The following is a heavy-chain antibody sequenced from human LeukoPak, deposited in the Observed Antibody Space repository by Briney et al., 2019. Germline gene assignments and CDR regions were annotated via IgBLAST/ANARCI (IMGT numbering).Heavy chain of an antibody. J-gene: IGHJ6*02. D-gene: IGHD2-21*02. CDR1: GGSISSSSYY. V-gene: IGHV4-39*07. CDR2: IYYSGST. CDR3: AREEVTQVPYYYYYGMDV. Sequence: SETLSLTCTVSGGSISSSSYYWGWIRQPPGKGLDWIGTIYYSGSTYYNPSLKSRVTISVDTSKNQFSLKLNSVTAADTAVYYCAREEVTQVPYYYYYGMDVWGQGTTVTVSS.